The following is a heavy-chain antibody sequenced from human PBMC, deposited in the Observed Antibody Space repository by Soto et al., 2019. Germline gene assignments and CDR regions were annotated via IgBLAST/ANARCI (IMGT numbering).Heavy chain of an antibody. CDR2: VSASGSIT. Sequence: PGGSLRLSCAASGSTFSSYDMNWVRQAPGKGLEWVSGVSASGSITSYADSAKGRFTISRDNAKNTVFLQMTGLRAEDTAVYFCAKGDCSGGRCYRGFDYWGQGTLVTVSS. CDR3: AKGDCSGGRCYRGFDY. J-gene: IGHJ4*02. D-gene: IGHD2-15*01. V-gene: IGHV3-23*01. CDR1: GSTFSSYD.